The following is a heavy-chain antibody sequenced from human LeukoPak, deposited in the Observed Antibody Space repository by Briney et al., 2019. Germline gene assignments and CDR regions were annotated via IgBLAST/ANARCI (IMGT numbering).Heavy chain of an antibody. CDR3: ARHLSGSSWFDP. J-gene: IGHJ5*02. CDR2: MHYTGNT. D-gene: IGHD1-26*01. V-gene: IGHV4-30-4*08. CDR1: GDSITSGDYY. Sequence: TSETLSLTCTVSGDSITSGDYYWTWIRQPPGKGLEWVAYMHYTGNTYYNSSLKSRLTISVDTSKNQFSLRLSFVTAADTAMYHCARHLSGSSWFDPWGQGTLVTVSS.